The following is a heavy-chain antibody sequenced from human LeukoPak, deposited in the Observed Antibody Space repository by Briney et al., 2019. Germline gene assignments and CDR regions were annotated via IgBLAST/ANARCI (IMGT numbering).Heavy chain of an antibody. CDR2: ISGSGSDT. CDR1: GFTVSSNY. CDR3: AKDPWGSRGYFDY. D-gene: IGHD7-27*01. J-gene: IGHJ4*02. V-gene: IGHV3-23*01. Sequence: GGSLRLSCAASGFTVSSNYMSWVRQAPGKGLEWVSAISGSGSDTYYADSVKGRFTIFRDNSKNTVYLRMNSLRAEDTAVYYCAKDPWGSRGYFDYWGQGTLVTVSS.